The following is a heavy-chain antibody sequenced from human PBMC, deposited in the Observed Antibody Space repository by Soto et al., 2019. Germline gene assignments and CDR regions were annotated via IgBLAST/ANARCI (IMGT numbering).Heavy chain of an antibody. D-gene: IGHD3-22*01. Sequence: PVGSLRLSCVASGFPFSSFSLNWIRQAPGKGLEWVSSIGRVSTYIYYADSVKGRFTLSRDNARNSLYLQMNSPRADDTAVYYCARDRGIIVVGSPVFYDMDVWGQGTTVTVSS. CDR1: GFPFSSFS. V-gene: IGHV3-21*01. J-gene: IGHJ6*02. CDR2: IGRVSTYI. CDR3: ARDRGIIVVGSPVFYDMDV.